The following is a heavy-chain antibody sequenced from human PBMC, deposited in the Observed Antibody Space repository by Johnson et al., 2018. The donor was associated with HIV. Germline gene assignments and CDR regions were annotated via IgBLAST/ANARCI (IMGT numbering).Heavy chain of an antibody. V-gene: IGHV3-30*02. CDR2: IRYDGSYN. J-gene: IGHJ3*02. CDR1: GFTLNTYG. CDR3: AIDMVRGVTAGGAFDI. D-gene: IGHD3-10*01. Sequence: QVQLVESGGGVVQPGGSLRLSCAASGFTLNTYGMHWVRQAPGKGLEWVAFIRYDGSYNYYVDSVKGRFIISRDNSKNTLYLQINSLRGEDTAVYYCAIDMVRGVTAGGAFDIWGQGTMVTVSS.